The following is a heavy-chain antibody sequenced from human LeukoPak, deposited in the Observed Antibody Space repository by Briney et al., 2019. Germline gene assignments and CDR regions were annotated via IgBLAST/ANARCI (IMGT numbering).Heavy chain of an antibody. CDR1: GGTFSSYA. CDR3: ARATAAGTPRFDY. CDR2: IIPIFGTA. D-gene: IGHD6-13*01. Sequence: SVKASCKASGGTFSSYAISWVRQAPGQGLEWMGGIIPIFGTANYAQKFQGRVTITADESTSTAYMELSSLRSEDTAVYYCARATAAGTPRFDYWGQGTLVTVSS. J-gene: IGHJ4*02. V-gene: IGHV1-69*13.